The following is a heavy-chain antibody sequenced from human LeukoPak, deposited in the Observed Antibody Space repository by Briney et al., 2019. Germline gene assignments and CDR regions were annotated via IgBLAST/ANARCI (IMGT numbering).Heavy chain of an antibody. J-gene: IGHJ2*01. CDR3: ARFYSGPSGWFVLWYFDL. Sequence: SETLSLTCTVSGGSVSSYYWSWIRQPPGKGLEWIGYIYNSGNTKYNSSLESRVTMSVDTSENRFFLKLSSVTAADTAVYYCARFYSGPSGWFVLWYFDLWGRGTLVTVSS. CDR1: GGSVSSYY. CDR2: IYNSGNT. V-gene: IGHV4-4*09. D-gene: IGHD6-19*01.